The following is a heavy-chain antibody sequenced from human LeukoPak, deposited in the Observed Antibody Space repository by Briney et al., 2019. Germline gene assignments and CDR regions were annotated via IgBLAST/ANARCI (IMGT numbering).Heavy chain of an antibody. CDR3: ARDWDRGYCSGGSCVDY. CDR1: GFTFSSYE. J-gene: IGHJ4*02. CDR2: ISSSGSTI. D-gene: IGHD2-15*01. V-gene: IGHV3-48*03. Sequence: PGGSRRLSCAASGFTFSSYEMNWVRQAPGKGLEWVSYISSSGSTIYYANSVKGRFTISRDNAKNSLYLQMNSLRAEATAVCYCARDWDRGYCSGGSCVDYWGQGTLVTVSS.